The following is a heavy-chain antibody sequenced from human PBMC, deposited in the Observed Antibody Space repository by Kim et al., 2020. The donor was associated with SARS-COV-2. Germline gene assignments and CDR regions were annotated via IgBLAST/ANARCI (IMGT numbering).Heavy chain of an antibody. V-gene: IGHV4-4*07. D-gene: IGHD6-13*01. CDR3: ARGPRYSSTEGCFDS. CDR1: GGSISTYY. J-gene: IGHJ5*01. CDR2: IQTSGST. Sequence: SETLSLTCTVSGGSISTYYWSWIRQPAGKGLEWIGRIQTSGSTNYNPSLESRVTMSVDTSKNQFSLNLNSVTAADTAFYYCARGPRYSSTEGCFDSWGQGTLVTVSS.